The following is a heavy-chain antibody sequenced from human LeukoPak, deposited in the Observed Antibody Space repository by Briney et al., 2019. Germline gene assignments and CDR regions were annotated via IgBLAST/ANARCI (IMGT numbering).Heavy chain of an antibody. CDR1: GYSFTNYA. V-gene: IGHV1-46*01. CDR2: INPSGGST. Sequence: GASVKVSCKASGYSFTNYAINWVRQAPGQGLEWMGIINPSGGSTSYAQKFQGRVTMTRDMSTSTVYMELSSLRSEDTAVYYCARGPLKMGDGYNLDYWGQGTLVTVSS. CDR3: ARGPLKMGDGYNLDY. J-gene: IGHJ4*02. D-gene: IGHD5-24*01.